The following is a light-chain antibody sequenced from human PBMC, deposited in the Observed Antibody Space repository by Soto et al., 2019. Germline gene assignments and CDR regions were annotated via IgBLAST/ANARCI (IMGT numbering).Light chain of an antibody. CDR2: GAS. CDR3: QEYNNWHPIT. J-gene: IGKJ4*01. Sequence: EIVITQSPATLSVSPGERAALSCRASQSISSKLAWYQQKPGQAPRLLTYGASTRATGIPVRFSGSGSGTEFTLTITSLQSEDFAVYYCQEYNNWHPITFGGGTKVDIK. V-gene: IGKV3-15*01. CDR1: QSISSK.